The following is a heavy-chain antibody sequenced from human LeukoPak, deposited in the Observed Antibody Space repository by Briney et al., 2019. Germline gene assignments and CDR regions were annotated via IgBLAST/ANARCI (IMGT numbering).Heavy chain of an antibody. D-gene: IGHD2-2*01. CDR1: GFTFNSYA. Sequence: GGSLRLSCAASGFTFNSYAMSWVRQAPGKGLEWVSAISGSGGSTYYADSVKGRFTISRDNSKNTLYLQMNSLRAEDTAVYYCARDPLQYQLVVTYYFDYWGQGTLVTVSS. J-gene: IGHJ4*02. CDR2: ISGSGGST. V-gene: IGHV3-23*01. CDR3: ARDPLQYQLVVTYYFDY.